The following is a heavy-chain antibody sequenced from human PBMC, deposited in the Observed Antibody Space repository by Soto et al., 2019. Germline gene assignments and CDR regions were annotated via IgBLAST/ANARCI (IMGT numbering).Heavy chain of an antibody. CDR3: AKDLQAYGDYDYYCYGLDV. CDR1: GFTFSTFG. D-gene: IGHD4-17*01. CDR2: ISYHGNNK. Sequence: QLVESGGGVVPPGASLRLSCAASGFTFSTFGMHWVRQTPGKGLEWVAVISYHGNNKVYADSVKGRFTISRDNFKNTVDLVMNNLKVDDTAVYYCAKDLQAYGDYDYYCYGLDVWGQGATVSVSS. J-gene: IGHJ6*02. V-gene: IGHV3-30*18.